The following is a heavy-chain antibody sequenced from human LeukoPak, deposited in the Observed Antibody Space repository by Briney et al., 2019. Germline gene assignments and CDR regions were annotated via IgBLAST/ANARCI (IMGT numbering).Heavy chain of an antibody. D-gene: IGHD3-22*01. Sequence: GASVKVSCKASGGTFSSYAISWVRRASGQGLEWMGGIIPIFGTANYAQKFQGRVTITADESTSTAYMELSSLRSEDTAVYYCASEPNYYDSSGYPDYWGQGTLVTFSS. V-gene: IGHV1-69*01. CDR2: IIPIFGTA. J-gene: IGHJ4*02. CDR1: GGTFSSYA. CDR3: ASEPNYYDSSGYPDY.